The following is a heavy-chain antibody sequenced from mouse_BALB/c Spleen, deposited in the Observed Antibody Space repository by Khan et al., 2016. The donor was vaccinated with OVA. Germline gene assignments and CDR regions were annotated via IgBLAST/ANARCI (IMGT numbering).Heavy chain of an antibody. CDR3: ARNYDYDEGLAY. CDR1: GFSLTTYG. CDR2: IWSGGST. Sequence: VQLQQSGPGLVRPSQSLSITCTVSGFSLTTYGVHWVRQSPGKGLEWLGVIWSGGSTDYSAAFISRLSISKDNSKSQVLFKMNSLQPNDTAIYYCARNYDYDEGLAYWGQGTLVTVS. D-gene: IGHD2-4*01. V-gene: IGHV2-2*02. J-gene: IGHJ3*01.